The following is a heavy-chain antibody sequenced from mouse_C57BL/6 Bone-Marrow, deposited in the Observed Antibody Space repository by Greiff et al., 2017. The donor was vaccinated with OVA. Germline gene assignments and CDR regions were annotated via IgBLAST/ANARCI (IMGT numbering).Heavy chain of an antibody. D-gene: IGHD2-1*01. J-gene: IGHJ4*01. CDR2: ISDGGSYT. Sequence: EVMLVESGGGLVKPGGSLKLSCAASGFTFSSYAMSWVRQTPEKRLEWVATISDGGSYTYYPDNVKGRFTISRDNAKNNLYLQISHRKTEDTAMYYGARGGYGNLYAMDDWGQGTSVTGSS. V-gene: IGHV5-4*03. CDR1: GFTFSSYA. CDR3: ARGGYGNLYAMDD.